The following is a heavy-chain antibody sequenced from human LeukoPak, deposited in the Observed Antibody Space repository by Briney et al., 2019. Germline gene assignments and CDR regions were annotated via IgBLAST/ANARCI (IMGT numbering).Heavy chain of an antibody. CDR1: GYTFTSYY. V-gene: IGHV1-46*01. CDR2: INPSGGST. J-gene: IGHJ5*02. Sequence: ASVKVSFTASGYTFTSYYMHWVRQAPGQGLEWMGIINPSGGSTSYAQKFQGRVTMTRDTSTSTVYMELSSLRSEDTAVYYCARGVRIVVVPAAEFDPWGQGTLVTVSS. CDR3: ARGVRIVVVPAAEFDP. D-gene: IGHD2-2*01.